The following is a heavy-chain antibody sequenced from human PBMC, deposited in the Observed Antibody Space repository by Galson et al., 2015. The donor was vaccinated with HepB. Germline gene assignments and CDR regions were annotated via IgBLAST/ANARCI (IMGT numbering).Heavy chain of an antibody. CDR3: ARDPWQAAGTGNYYGMDV. J-gene: IGHJ6*02. V-gene: IGHV3-33*08. Sequence: SLRLSCAASGFTFSSYGMHRVRQAPGKGLEWVAVIWYDGSNKYYADSVKGRFTISRDNSKNTLYLQMNSLRAEDTAVYYCARDPWQAAGTGNYYGMDVWGQGTTVTVSS. CDR2: IWYDGSNK. D-gene: IGHD6-13*01. CDR1: GFTFSSYG.